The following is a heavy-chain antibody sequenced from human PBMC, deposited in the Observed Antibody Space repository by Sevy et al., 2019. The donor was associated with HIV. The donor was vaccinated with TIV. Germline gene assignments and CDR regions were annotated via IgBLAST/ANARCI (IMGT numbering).Heavy chain of an antibody. Sequence: GGSLRLSCAASGFTFSSYSMNWVRQAPGKGLEWVSYISSSSSTIDYADSVKGRFTISRDNAKNSLYLQMNSLRAEDTAVYYCGRDRTSASSTVQAYYYYYYGMDVWGQGTTVTVSS. CDR1: GFTFSSYS. J-gene: IGHJ6*02. CDR3: GRDRTSASSTVQAYYYYYYGMDV. CDR2: ISSSSSTI. V-gene: IGHV3-48*01. D-gene: IGHD4-17*01.